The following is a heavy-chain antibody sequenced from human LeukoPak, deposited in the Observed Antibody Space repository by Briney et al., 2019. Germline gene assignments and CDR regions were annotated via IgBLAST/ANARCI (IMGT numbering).Heavy chain of an antibody. J-gene: IGHJ3*02. CDR3: TRDWGPNSGNFHYDGFDI. Sequence: ASVEVSCKASGYTFTDYFIHWVRQAPGQGLEWMGWIKPNSGDTKYAEKFQGRVTMTRDTSICTAYMELSRLISDDTAVYYCTRDWGPNSGNFHYDGFDIWGQGTMVTVSS. V-gene: IGHV1-2*02. D-gene: IGHD1-26*01. CDR2: IKPNSGDT. CDR1: GYTFTDYF.